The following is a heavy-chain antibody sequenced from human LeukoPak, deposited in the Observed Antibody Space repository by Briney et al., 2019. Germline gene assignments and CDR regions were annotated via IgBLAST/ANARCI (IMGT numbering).Heavy chain of an antibody. CDR1: GYIFNDYY. J-gene: IGHJ6*02. CDR3: ARDGGLDV. V-gene: IGHV1-2*02. Sequence: GASVKVSCKASGYIFNDYYMHWVRQAPGQGLEWMGWINPTNGVSKIPQRFQGRVTLTRDTSISTAYTEVSRLSSDDTAVYYCARDGGLDVWGQGTTVTVSS. CDR2: INPTNGVS.